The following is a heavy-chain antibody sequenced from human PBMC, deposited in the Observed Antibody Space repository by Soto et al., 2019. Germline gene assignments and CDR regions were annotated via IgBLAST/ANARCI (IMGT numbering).Heavy chain of an antibody. CDR2: SNPNSGGI. Sequence: ASVKVSCKASGYAFTGYYIHWVRQAPGQGLEWMGWSNPNSGGINYAQKFRGRVTMTRDTSISTVYMELSSLKSDDTAVYYCARDYSGYFDPWGQGTLVTVSS. V-gene: IGHV1-2*02. D-gene: IGHD3-22*01. J-gene: IGHJ5*02. CDR3: ARDYSGYFDP. CDR1: GYAFTGYY.